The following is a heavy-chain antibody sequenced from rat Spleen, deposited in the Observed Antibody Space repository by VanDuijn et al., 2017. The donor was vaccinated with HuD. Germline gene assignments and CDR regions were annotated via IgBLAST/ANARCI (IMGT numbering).Heavy chain of an antibody. J-gene: IGHJ3*01. CDR2: IWNVGGT. D-gene: IGHD1-4*01. V-gene: IGHV2-41*01. CDR1: GFSLISYS. Sequence: QVQLMESGPGLVQPSETLSLTCTVSGFSLISYSVHWVRQPPGKGLEWMGVIWNVGGTRYNSALKSRLSISRDTSKSQVFLKMNSLQTEDTATYYCARDENGYVNLWFAYWGQGTLVTVSS. CDR3: ARDENGYVNLWFAY.